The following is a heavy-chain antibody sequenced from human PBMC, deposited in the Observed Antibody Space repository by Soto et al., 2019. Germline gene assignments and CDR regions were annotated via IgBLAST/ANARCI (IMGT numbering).Heavy chain of an antibody. J-gene: IGHJ5*02. CDR3: ANTYYDFWSGYHTKNWFDP. D-gene: IGHD3-3*01. V-gene: IGHV4-39*01. Sequence: QLQLQESGPGLVKPSETLSLTCTVSGGSISSSSYYWGWIRQPPGKGLEWIGSIYYSGSTYYNPSLKSRVTISVDTSKNQFSLKLSSVTAADTAVYYCANTYYDFWSGYHTKNWFDPWGQGTLVTVSS. CDR2: IYYSGST. CDR1: GGSISSSSYY.